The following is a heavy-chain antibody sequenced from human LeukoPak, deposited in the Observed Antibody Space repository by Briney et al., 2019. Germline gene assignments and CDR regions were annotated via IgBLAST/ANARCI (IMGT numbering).Heavy chain of an antibody. CDR2: INPNSGGT. V-gene: IGHV1-2*02. J-gene: IGHJ4*02. D-gene: IGHD3-22*01. Sequence: GASVKVSCKASGYTFTVYYMHWVRQAPGQGLEWMGWINPNSGGTNNAQKFQGRVTMTRDTSISTAYMELSRLRSDDTAVYYCARVNDDSSGYYYDYWGQGTLVTVSS. CDR3: ARVNDDSSGYYYDY. CDR1: GYTFTVYY.